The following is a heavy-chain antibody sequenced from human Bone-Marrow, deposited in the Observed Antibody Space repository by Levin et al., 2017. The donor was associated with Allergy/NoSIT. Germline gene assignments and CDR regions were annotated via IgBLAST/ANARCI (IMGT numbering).Heavy chain of an antibody. J-gene: IGHJ3*02. V-gene: IGHV3-30*18. CDR2: ISYDGSNK. Sequence: GGSLRLSCAASGFTFSSYGMYWVRQAPGKGLEWVAVISYDGSNKYYADSVKGRFTISRDNSKNTLYLQMNSLRVEDTAVYYCAKGTSELLGAFDIWGQGTMVTVSS. CDR1: GFTFSSYG. CDR3: AKGTSELLGAFDI. D-gene: IGHD1-26*01.